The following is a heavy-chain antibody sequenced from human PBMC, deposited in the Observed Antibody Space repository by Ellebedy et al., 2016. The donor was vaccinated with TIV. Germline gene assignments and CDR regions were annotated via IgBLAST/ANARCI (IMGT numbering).Heavy chain of an antibody. V-gene: IGHV1-18*04. D-gene: IGHD3-16*01. Sequence: AASVKVSCKASLYTFTDYYIHWVRQAPGQGLEWMGWISAYNGDTNHAQKFQGRVTMTTDTSTSTAYMELRSLRSDDTAVYYCARGPLWTRTGDYWGQGTLVTVSS. CDR1: LYTFTDYY. J-gene: IGHJ4*02. CDR3: ARGPLWTRTGDY. CDR2: ISAYNGDT.